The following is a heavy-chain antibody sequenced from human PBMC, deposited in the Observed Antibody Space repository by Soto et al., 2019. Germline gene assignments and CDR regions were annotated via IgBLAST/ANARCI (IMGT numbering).Heavy chain of an antibody. V-gene: IGHV4-30-4*01. Sequence: QVQLQESGPGLVKPSQTLSLTCTVSGGSISSGDYYWSWIRQPPGKGLEWIGYIYYSGSTYYNPSLKSRVTIAVDTSKSQFSLKLSSVTAADTAVYYCARYSGYEGLRFDPWGQGTLVTVSS. CDR3: ARYSGYEGLRFDP. CDR1: GGSISSGDYY. D-gene: IGHD5-12*01. J-gene: IGHJ5*02. CDR2: IYYSGST.